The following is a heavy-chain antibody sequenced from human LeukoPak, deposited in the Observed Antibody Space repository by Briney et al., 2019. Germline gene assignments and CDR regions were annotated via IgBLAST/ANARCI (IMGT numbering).Heavy chain of an antibody. CDR1: GYSISSGYY. D-gene: IGHD3-10*01. J-gene: IGHJ4*02. CDR3: AAGLWFGDRAFDY. Sequence: SETLSLTCAVSGYSISSGYYWGWIRQPPGKGLEWIGSIYHSGSTYYNPSLKSRVTISVDTSKNQFSLKLSSETAADTAVYYCAAGLWFGDRAFDYWGQGTLVTVSS. CDR2: IYHSGST. V-gene: IGHV4-38-2*01.